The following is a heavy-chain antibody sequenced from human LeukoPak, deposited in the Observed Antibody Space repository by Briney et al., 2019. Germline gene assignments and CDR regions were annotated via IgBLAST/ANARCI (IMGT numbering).Heavy chain of an antibody. CDR2: TSYMSNWYN. CDR3: ARELLEKRPMGFDY. CDR1: GDSVSSNTAT. V-gene: IGHV6-1*01. Sequence: SQTLSLTCAISGDSVSSNTATWNWIRQSPSRGLEWLGRTSYMSNWYNEYAASVKSRITINPDTSKNQFSLQLNSVTPEDTAVYYCARELLEKRPMGFDYWGQGTLVTVSS. J-gene: IGHJ4*02. D-gene: IGHD3-10*01.